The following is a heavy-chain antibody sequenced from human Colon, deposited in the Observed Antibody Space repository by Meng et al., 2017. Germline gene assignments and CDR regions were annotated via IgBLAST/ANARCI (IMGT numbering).Heavy chain of an antibody. CDR1: GYILRTYA. V-gene: IGHV7-4-1*02. J-gene: IGHJ4*02. CDR2: INMYTGDP. CDR3: VRHNGDSDFDY. Sequence: HVQLGQSGCVLKKPWASVKVSCKASGYILRTYAINWVRQAPGQGLQWMGWINMYTGDPSYVEGFAGRFVFSLDISVSTAYLQISSLKAEDTAVYFCVRHNGDSDFDYWGQGTLVTVSS. D-gene: IGHD2-21*02.